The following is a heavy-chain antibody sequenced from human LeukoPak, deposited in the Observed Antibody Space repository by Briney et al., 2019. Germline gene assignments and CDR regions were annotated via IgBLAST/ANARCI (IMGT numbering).Heavy chain of an antibody. J-gene: IGHJ4*02. D-gene: IGHD3-22*01. V-gene: IGHV4-59*01. CDR2: IYYSGST. CDR1: GGSISRYY. Sequence: SETLSLTCTVSGGSISRYYRSWIRQPPGKGLEWIGYIYYSGSTNYNPSLKSRVTISVDTSKNQFSLKLSSVTAADTAVYYCAGNPHYYDSSGYSFTAFDYWGQGTLVTVSS. CDR3: AGNPHYYDSSGYSFTAFDY.